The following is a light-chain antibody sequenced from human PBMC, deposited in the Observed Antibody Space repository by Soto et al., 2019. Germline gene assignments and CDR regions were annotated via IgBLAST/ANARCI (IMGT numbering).Light chain of an antibody. CDR3: AAWDDSLNGVV. CDR2: TNN. Sequence: QAVVTQPPSTSETPGQRVTISCSGSISNIGSNYVNWYQHLPGTAPRLLIFTNNQRPSGVPDRFSGSKSGTSASLAISGLQSEDEADYYCAAWDDSLNGVVFGGGTKLTVL. V-gene: IGLV1-44*01. J-gene: IGLJ3*02. CDR1: ISNIGSNY.